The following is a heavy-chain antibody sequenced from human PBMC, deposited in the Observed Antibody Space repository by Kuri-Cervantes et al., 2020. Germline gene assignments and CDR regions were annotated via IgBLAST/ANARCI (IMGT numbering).Heavy chain of an antibody. CDR2: INPNSGGT. D-gene: IGHD1-1*01. J-gene: IGHJ6*03. V-gene: IGHV1-2*02. CDR1: GYTFTSYD. Sequence: ASVKVSCKASGYTFTSYDINWVRQATGQGLEWMGWINPNSGGTNCAQKFQGRVTMTRDTSISTAYMELSRLRSDDTAVYYCARPNWNGNYYYMDIWGKGTAVTVSS. CDR3: ARPNWNGNYYYMDI.